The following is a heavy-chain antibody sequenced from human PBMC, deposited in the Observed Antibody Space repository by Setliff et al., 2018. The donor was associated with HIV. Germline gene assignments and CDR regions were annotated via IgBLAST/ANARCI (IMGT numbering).Heavy chain of an antibody. CDR2: ISYTGNT. CDR1: GVSISYYH. J-gene: IGHJ4*02. Sequence: PSETLSLTCTVPGVSISYYHWSWIRQPPGKGLEWIGYISYTGNTNYDPSLASRVTMSIDTSKMQFSLKLTSVSAADTAVYYCANMGGRYVGYFESWGQGTLVTVSS. CDR3: ANMGGRYVGYFES. V-gene: IGHV4-59*01. D-gene: IGHD3-16*01.